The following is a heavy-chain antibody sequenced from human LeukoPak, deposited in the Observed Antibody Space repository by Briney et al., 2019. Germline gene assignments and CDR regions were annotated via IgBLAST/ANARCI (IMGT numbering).Heavy chain of an antibody. V-gene: IGHV3-48*01. CDR2: ISSSGGTI. CDR3: AKGTRITIFGVVIADY. J-gene: IGHJ4*02. CDR1: GFTFSSYS. Sequence: GGSLRLSCAASGFTFSSYSMNWVRQAPGKGLEWVSYISSSGGTIYYTDSVKGRFTISRDNSKNTLYLQMNSLRAEDTAVYYCAKGTRITIFGVVIADYWGQGTLVTVSS. D-gene: IGHD3-3*01.